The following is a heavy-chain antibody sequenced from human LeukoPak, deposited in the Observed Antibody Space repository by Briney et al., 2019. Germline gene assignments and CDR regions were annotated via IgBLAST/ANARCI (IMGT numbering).Heavy chain of an antibody. CDR3: ARGGSGYSYGYPLGY. CDR1: VFTFSSDW. CDR2: IKQDGGEK. J-gene: IGHJ4*02. D-gene: IGHD5-18*01. Sequence: GGSLRLSCAASVFTFSSDWTSGVRHAPGEGVECVANIKQDGGEKYYAHSVRGRFTISRDNSKNTLYVQKNSVRAEDTPVYYCARGGSGYSYGYPLGYWGKGTLVPVSS. V-gene: IGHV3-7*01.